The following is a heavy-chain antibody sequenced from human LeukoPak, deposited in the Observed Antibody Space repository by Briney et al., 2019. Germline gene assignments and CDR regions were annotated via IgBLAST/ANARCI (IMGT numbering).Heavy chain of an antibody. CDR2: IYNGGIT. D-gene: IGHD6-13*01. CDR1: GGPINISY. V-gene: IGHV4-4*08. CDR3: ARSGVFTGYDAFDI. Sequence: SETLSLTCTVSGGPINISYWSWIRQPPGKGLEWIGYIYNGGITNYNPSLKSRVTISVDTSKNQYSLKLSSVTAADTAVYYCARSGVFTGYDAFDIWGQGTRVTVSS. J-gene: IGHJ3*02.